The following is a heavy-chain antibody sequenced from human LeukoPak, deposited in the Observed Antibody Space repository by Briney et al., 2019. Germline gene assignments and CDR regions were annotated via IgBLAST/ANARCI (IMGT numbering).Heavy chain of an antibody. CDR2: IKQDGSEK. CDR3: ARTIAAATINFDY. CDR1: GFTFSSYW. J-gene: IGHJ4*02. D-gene: IGHD6-13*01. V-gene: IGHV3-7*01. Sequence: PGGSLRLSCAASGFTFSSYWMSWVRQAPGKGLEWVANIKQDGSEKYYVDSVKGRFTISRDNAKNSLYLQMNSLRAEDTAVYYCARTIAAATINFDYWGQGTLVTVSS.